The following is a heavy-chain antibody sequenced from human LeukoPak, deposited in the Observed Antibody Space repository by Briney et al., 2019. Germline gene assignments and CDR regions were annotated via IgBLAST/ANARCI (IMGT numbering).Heavy chain of an antibody. CDR3: ARDADSGGSVV. Sequence: ASVKVSCKASGGTFSSYAISWVRQAPGQGLEWMGRIIPILGIANYAQKFQGRVTITADKSTSTAYMELSSLRSEDTAVYYCARDADSGGSVVWGQGTTVTVSS. CDR1: GGTFSSYA. D-gene: IGHD3-10*01. CDR2: IIPILGIA. V-gene: IGHV1-69*04. J-gene: IGHJ6*02.